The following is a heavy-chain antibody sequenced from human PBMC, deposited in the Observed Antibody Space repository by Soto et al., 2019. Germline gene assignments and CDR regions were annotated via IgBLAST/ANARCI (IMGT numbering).Heavy chain of an antibody. J-gene: IGHJ6*02. V-gene: IGHV5-51*01. CDR3: ARQCTDCRYYDYYGMDV. CDR2: IYPGDSRS. Sequence: GESLKISCKGSGYRFSIYWIGWVRQMPGKGLEWVGNIYPGDSRSTYSPSYQGQVIISADKSIDTAYLQWSSLKASDTAIYYCARQCTDCRYYDYYGMDVWGQGTTVNVSS. CDR1: GYRFSIYW. D-gene: IGHD2-21*02.